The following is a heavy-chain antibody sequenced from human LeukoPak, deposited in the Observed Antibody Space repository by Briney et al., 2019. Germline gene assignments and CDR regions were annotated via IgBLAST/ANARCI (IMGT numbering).Heavy chain of an antibody. CDR1: GFTFSGYW. V-gene: IGHV3-74*01. D-gene: IGHD1-1*01. J-gene: IGHJ4*02. CDR3: ARETTGSYYLDY. CDR2: ISSDGSST. Sequence: GGSLRLSCAASGFTFSGYWLHWVRQDPGKGLVWVSRISSDGSSTSYADSVKGRFTISRDNAKNTLYLQMNSLRAEDTAVYYYARETTGSYYLDYWGQGTLVTVSS.